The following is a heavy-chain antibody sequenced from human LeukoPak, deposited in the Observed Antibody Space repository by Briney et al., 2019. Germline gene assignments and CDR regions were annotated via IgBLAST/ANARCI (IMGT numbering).Heavy chain of an antibody. J-gene: IGHJ4*02. V-gene: IGHV4-39*07. D-gene: IGHD5-12*01. CDR1: GAFITDSSYY. Sequence: SETLSLTCTVSGAFITDSSYYWGWIRQSPGKGLEWIGSIYYSGSTYYNPSLKSRVTISVDTSKNQFSLKLSSVTAADTAVYYCARDRGGYDTSDYWGQGTLVTVSS. CDR2: IYYSGST. CDR3: ARDRGGYDTSDY.